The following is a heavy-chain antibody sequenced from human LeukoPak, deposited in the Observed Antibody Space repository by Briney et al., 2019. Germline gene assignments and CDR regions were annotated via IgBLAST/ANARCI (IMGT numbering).Heavy chain of an antibody. CDR1: GYSISSGHY. Sequence: SETLSLTCSVSGYSISSGHYWAWIRQPPGKGLEWIGYIYYSGSSYYNPSLKSRVTISVDTSKNQFSLKLSSVTAADTAVYYCARAQDYYDIKACFQHWGQGTLVTVSS. V-gene: IGHV4-38-2*02. CDR3: ARAQDYYDIKACFQH. CDR2: IYYSGSS. J-gene: IGHJ1*01. D-gene: IGHD3-22*01.